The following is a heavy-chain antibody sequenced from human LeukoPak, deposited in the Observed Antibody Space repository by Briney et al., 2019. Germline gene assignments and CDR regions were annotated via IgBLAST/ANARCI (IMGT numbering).Heavy chain of an antibody. CDR3: ARGVSWSHYDS. V-gene: IGHV1-2*02. J-gene: IGHJ4*02. CDR2: INPNNGGT. Sequence: ASVKVSCKASGYTFTAYYIHWARQAPGQGLEWMGWINPNNGGTNYAQKFQGRVAMTSDTSVSTAHMELSKLGSDDTAVYYCARGVSWSHYDSWGQGTLATVSS. CDR1: GYTFTAYY. D-gene: IGHD1-1*01.